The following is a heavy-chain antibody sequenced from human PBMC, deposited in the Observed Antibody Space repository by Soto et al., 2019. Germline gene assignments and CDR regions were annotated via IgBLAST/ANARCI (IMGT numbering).Heavy chain of an antibody. J-gene: IGHJ6*02. CDR3: AXDQYDFRSGSYYYAMEV. CDR2: IYYTGST. V-gene: IGHV4-61*01. CDR1: GGSVSSESHY. Sequence: SETLSLTCTVSGGSVSSESHYWSWIRQTPGKGLEWIGYIYYTGSTNYNPSLKGRVTMSVDTSRDQVSLRLRSVTRADTAVYYCAXDQYDFRSGSYYYAMEVWGQGTKVTV. D-gene: IGHD3-3*01.